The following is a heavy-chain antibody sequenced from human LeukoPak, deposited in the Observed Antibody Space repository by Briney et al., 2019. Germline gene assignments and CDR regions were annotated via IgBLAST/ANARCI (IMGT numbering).Heavy chain of an antibody. CDR3: AKQRRDGYNYFDY. D-gene: IGHD5-24*01. J-gene: IGHJ4*02. Sequence: SETLSLTCTDSGGSISSSRYYWGWIRHPPGKGLEWIGNIYYSESTYYNPSLKSRVTISVDTSKNQFSLKLSSVTAADTAVYYCAKQRRDGYNYFDYWGQGTLVTVSS. V-gene: IGHV4-39*01. CDR2: IYYSEST. CDR1: GGSISSSRYY.